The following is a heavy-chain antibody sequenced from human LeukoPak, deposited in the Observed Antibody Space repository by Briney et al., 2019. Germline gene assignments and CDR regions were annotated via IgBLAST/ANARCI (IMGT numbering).Heavy chain of an antibody. CDR2: ISGSGGST. Sequence: PGGSLRLSCAASGFTFSSYAMSWVRQAPGKGLEWVSAISGSGGSTYYADSVKGRFTISRDNSKNTLYLQMNSLRAEDTAVYYCAKRGKDGYNYVMASITNWGQGTLVTVSS. V-gene: IGHV3-23*01. J-gene: IGHJ4*02. D-gene: IGHD5-24*01. CDR3: AKRGKDGYNYVMASITN. CDR1: GFTFSSYA.